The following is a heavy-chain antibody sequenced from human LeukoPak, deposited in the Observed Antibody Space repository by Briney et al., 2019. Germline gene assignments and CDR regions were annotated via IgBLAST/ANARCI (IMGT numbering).Heavy chain of an antibody. Sequence: SETLSLTCTVSGGSISSSSYYWGWIRQPPGKGLEWIGSIYYSGSTYYNPSLKSRVTTSVDTSKNQFSLKLSSVTAADTAVYYCAILEQDDYGSYGMDVWGQGTTVTVSS. CDR2: IYYSGST. CDR3: AILEQDDYGSYGMDV. V-gene: IGHV4-39*01. J-gene: IGHJ6*02. CDR1: GGSISSSSYY. D-gene: IGHD4/OR15-4a*01.